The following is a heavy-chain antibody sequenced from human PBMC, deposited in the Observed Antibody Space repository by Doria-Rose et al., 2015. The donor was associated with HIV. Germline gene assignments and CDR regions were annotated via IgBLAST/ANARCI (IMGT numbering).Heavy chain of an antibody. Sequence: SGPVPVKPTETLTLTCTVSGVSLSSPGMGVSWIRQPPGKALEWLADILSDDERSYKTTLKSRLAIYRGTSKSQVVLTMTDMDPVDTATYYCARIKSSRWYHKYYFDFWGQGTLVIVSA. J-gene: IGHJ4*02. V-gene: IGHV2-26*01. CDR2: ILSDDER. CDR1: GVSLSSPGMG. CDR3: ARIKSSRWYHKYYFDF. D-gene: IGHD6-13*01.